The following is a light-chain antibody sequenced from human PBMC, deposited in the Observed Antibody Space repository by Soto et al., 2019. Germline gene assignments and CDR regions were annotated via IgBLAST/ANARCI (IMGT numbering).Light chain of an antibody. CDR3: QQYGNSLSIT. CDR1: QSVSSSY. Sequence: EIVLTQSPGTLSLSPGERATLSCRASQSVSSSYLAWYQQKPGQAPRLIISGASSRATGIPDRFSGSGSGTDFPLTISRLEPEDFAVYYGQQYGNSLSITFGQGTRMEIK. V-gene: IGKV3-20*01. J-gene: IGKJ5*01. CDR2: GAS.